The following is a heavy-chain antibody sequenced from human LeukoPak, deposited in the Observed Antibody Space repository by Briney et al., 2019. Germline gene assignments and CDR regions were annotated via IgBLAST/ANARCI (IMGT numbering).Heavy chain of an antibody. Sequence: GGSLRLSCAASGFTFSSYSMNWVRQAPGKGLEWVSSISSSSSYIYYADSVKGRFTISRDNAKNSLYLQMNSLRAEDTAVYYCARDARPYYYDSSGSRFDYWGQGTLVTVSS. CDR3: ARDARPYYYDSSGSRFDY. J-gene: IGHJ4*02. CDR2: ISSSSSYI. V-gene: IGHV3-21*01. CDR1: GFTFSSYS. D-gene: IGHD3-22*01.